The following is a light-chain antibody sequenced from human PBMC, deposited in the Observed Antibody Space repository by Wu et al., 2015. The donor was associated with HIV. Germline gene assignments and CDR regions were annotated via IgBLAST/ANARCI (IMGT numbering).Light chain of an antibody. Sequence: QLTQSPSSLSASVGDRATITCRASQGIRTFLAWHQQKAGKAPNLLIYGASSLQSGVPSRFSGSGSGTDFTLAISSLQPEDFATYYCQQSYYTPPTFGQGTKVEI. J-gene: IGKJ1*01. CDR2: GAS. V-gene: IGKV1-39*01. CDR3: QQSYYTPPT. CDR1: QGIRTF.